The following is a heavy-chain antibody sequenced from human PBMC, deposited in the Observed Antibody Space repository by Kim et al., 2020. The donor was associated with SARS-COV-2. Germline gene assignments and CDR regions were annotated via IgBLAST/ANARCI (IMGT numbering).Heavy chain of an antibody. CDR3: AREHYSSGSYGC. V-gene: IGHV3-33*01. D-gene: IGHD3-10*01. J-gene: IGHJ4*02. Sequence: QYVDGGKGRFTLSRDNSKSTLYLQMNRLRAEDTAIYYCAREHYSSGSYGCWGQGTLVTVSS.